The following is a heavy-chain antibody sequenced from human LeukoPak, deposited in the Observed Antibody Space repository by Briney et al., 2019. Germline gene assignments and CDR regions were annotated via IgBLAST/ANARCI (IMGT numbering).Heavy chain of an antibody. D-gene: IGHD2-15*01. V-gene: IGHV4-59*02. Sequence: SETLSLTCTVSGGSVSSYYWSWVRQPPGQGLEWIGYVYYGGTTSYSPSLKSRVTMSIDRSENQFSLTLFSVTAADTAIYYCARDCTGGSCYPPSDAFDIWGQGTKVTVSS. J-gene: IGHJ3*02. CDR3: ARDCTGGSCYPPSDAFDI. CDR1: GGSVSSYY. CDR2: VYYGGTT.